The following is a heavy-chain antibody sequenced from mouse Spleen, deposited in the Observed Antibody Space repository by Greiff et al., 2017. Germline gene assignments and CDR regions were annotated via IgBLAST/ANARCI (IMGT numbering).Heavy chain of an antibody. CDR2: IDPENGDT. J-gene: IGHJ2*01. CDR3: SLTGYFDY. D-gene: IGHD4-1*01. Sequence: EVKLMESGAELVRPGASVKLSCTASGFNIKDDHMHWVKQRPEQGLEWIGWIDPENGDTDYASKFQGKATITADTSANTAYLQLSSLTSEDTAVYYCSLTGYFDYWGQGTTLTVSS. CDR1: GFNIKDDH. V-gene: IGHV14-4*01.